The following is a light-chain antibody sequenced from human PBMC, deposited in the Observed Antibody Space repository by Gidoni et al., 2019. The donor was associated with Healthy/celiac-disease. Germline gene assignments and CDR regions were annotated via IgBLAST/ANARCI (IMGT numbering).Light chain of an antibody. J-gene: IGLJ1*01. CDR1: SSDVGGYNY. CDR3: SSYTSSSTPFV. CDR2: EVS. Sequence: QSALTQPASFSGSPGQSIPLSCTGPSSDVGGYNYVSWYQHHPGKAPKLMIYEVSNRPSGVSNRFSGSKSGNTASLTISGLQAEDEADYYCSSYTSSSTPFVFGTGTKVTVL. V-gene: IGLV2-14*01.